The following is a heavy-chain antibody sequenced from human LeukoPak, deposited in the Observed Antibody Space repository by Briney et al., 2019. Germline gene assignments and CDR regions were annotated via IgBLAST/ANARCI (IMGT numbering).Heavy chain of an antibody. CDR2: MSCDGTNE. Sequence: GGSLRLSCVASGFIFSNYAMYWVRQAPGKGLEWVAVMSCDGTNEYYADSVKGRFTIFRDSSETTLSLQMNSLRTEDTAVYYCARGPPTTVTTNYLNYWGQGTLVTVSS. J-gene: IGHJ4*02. V-gene: IGHV3-30-3*01. CDR1: GFIFSNYA. D-gene: IGHD4-11*01. CDR3: ARGPPTTVTTNYLNY.